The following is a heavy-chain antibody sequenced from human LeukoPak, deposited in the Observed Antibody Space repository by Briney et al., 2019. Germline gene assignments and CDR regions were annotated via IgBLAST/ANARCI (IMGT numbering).Heavy chain of an antibody. J-gene: IGHJ4*02. CDR2: ISGSGGST. D-gene: IGHD5-12*01. V-gene: IGHV3-23*01. CDR1: GFTFSSYA. CDR3: AKDEVHILVATIRYFDY. Sequence: PGGSLRLSCAASGFTFSSYAMSWVRRAPGKGLEGVSAISGSGGSTYYADSVKGRFTIPRDNSKNTLYLQMNSLRAEDTAVYYCAKDEVHILVATIRYFDYWGQGPLVTVSS.